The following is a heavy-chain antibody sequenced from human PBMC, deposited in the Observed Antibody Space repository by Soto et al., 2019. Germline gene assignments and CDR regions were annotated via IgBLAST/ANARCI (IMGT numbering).Heavy chain of an antibody. CDR3: ARDLGYYDSSGYFDY. Sequence: VLLVESGGGLVKPGGSLRLSCAASGFTFSDSYMSWIRQAPGKGLEWVSYISSSGDIMYYADSVKGRFTISRDNAKNSLYLQMNSLRAEDTAVYYCARDLGYYDSSGYFDYWGQGTLVTVSS. J-gene: IGHJ4*02. CDR2: ISSSGDIM. V-gene: IGHV3-11*01. CDR1: GFTFSDSY. D-gene: IGHD3-22*01.